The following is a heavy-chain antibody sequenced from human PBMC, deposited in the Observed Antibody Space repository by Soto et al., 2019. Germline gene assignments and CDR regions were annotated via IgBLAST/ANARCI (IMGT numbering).Heavy chain of an antibody. Sequence: QVQLVESGGGVVQPGRSLRLSCAASGFTFSSYAMHWVRQAPGKGLEWVAVISYDGSNKYYADSVKGRFTISRDNSKNTLYLQMNSLRAEDTAVYYCAIDRGYCSSTSCYTGSDWDAFDIWGQGTMVTVSS. CDR3: AIDRGYCSSTSCYTGSDWDAFDI. CDR2: ISYDGSNK. D-gene: IGHD2-2*02. V-gene: IGHV3-30-3*01. J-gene: IGHJ3*02. CDR1: GFTFSSYA.